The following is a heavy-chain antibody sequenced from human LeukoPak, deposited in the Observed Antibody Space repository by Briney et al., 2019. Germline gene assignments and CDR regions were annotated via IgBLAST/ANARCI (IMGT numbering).Heavy chain of an antibody. CDR3: ARERGYSDY. CDR2: IYSGGST. V-gene: IGHV3-53*01. CDR1: GFTFSSYA. J-gene: IGHJ4*02. Sequence: GGSLRLSCAASGFTFSSYAMSWVRQAPGKGLEWVSVIYSGGSTYYADSVKGRFTISRDNSKNTLYLQMNSLRAEDTAVYYCARERGYSDYWGQGTLVTVSS. D-gene: IGHD2-15*01.